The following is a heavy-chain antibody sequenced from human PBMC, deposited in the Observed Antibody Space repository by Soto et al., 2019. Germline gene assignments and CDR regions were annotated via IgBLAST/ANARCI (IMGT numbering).Heavy chain of an antibody. CDR2: IYAAGST. Sequence: EVQLVESGGGLVQPGGSLRLSCAASGFTVSGNYMSWVRQAPGQGLEWVSVIYAAGSTYYIDSVNGRFTISRDNSKNTLYLQMNSLRAEDMAVYYCASDIFKTGATGVFDIWGQGTRVTVSS. CDR1: GFTVSGNY. D-gene: IGHD1-1*01. V-gene: IGHV3-66*01. J-gene: IGHJ3*02. CDR3: ASDIFKTGATGVFDI.